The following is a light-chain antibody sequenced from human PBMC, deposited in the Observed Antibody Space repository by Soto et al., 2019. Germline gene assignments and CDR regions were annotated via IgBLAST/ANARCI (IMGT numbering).Light chain of an antibody. CDR2: GHI. J-gene: IGLJ2*01. CDR3: QSYDSTLSGSV. CDR1: SSNIGAGYD. Sequence: QSVLTQPPSVSGAPGQRVTISCTGSSSNIGAGYDVHWYQQLPGTAPKLLICGHINRPSGVPDRFSGSKSGTSASLAITGLQAEDEADYYCQSYDSTLSGSVFGGGTKLTVL. V-gene: IGLV1-40*01.